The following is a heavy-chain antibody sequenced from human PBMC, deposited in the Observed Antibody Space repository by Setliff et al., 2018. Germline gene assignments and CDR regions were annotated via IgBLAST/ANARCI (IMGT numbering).Heavy chain of an antibody. CDR2: TIPSFGST. V-gene: IGHV1-69*05. J-gene: IGHJ3*02. CDR3: ARDLDYQYYYDSSGRDAFDI. D-gene: IGHD3-22*01. CDR1: GATFSSYG. Sequence: SVKVSCKASGATFSSYGISWVRQAPGQGLEWMGGTIPSFGSTNYAQKFQGRVTMTTDTSTSTAYMELRSLRSDDTAVYYCARDLDYQYYYDSSGRDAFDIWGQGTMVTVSS.